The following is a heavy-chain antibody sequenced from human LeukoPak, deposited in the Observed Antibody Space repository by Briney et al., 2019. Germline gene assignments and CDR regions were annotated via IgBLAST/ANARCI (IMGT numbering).Heavy chain of an antibody. CDR3: TTGMANDYAGNDY. J-gene: IGHJ4*02. V-gene: IGHV1-24*01. D-gene: IGHD4-23*01. CDR1: GYLLIELS. CDR2: FAREVDDT. Sequence: ASVKVCCKVSGYLLIELSIHWVRQTAGKGLEWMAGFAREVDDTIYSENFQGRVTMTEDTSTDTAYMELSSLTFDDTAVYYCTTGMANDYAGNDYWGQGTLVTVSS.